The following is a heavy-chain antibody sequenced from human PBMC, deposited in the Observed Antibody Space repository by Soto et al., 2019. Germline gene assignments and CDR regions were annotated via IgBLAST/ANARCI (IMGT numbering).Heavy chain of an antibody. J-gene: IGHJ4*02. V-gene: IGHV3-23*01. Sequence: EVQLLESGGGLVQPGGSLRLSCAASGFTFSNCAMNWVRQAPGKGLEWVSTIGGSGAPTYYADSVRGRFTISRDNSKNTLYLQMNSLRDEDTAVYFCASKLTFGSSSDYWGQGTLVTVSS. D-gene: IGHD3-10*01. CDR2: IGGSGAPT. CDR3: ASKLTFGSSSDY. CDR1: GFTFSNCA.